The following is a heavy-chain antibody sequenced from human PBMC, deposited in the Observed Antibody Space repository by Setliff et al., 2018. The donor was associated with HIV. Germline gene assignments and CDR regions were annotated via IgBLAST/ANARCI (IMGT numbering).Heavy chain of an antibody. Sequence: ASVKVSCKSSGYTFSDYFIHWVRQAPGHGLEWMGWIHPNRGGTDYAQKFQGRVTMTRDTSITTAYMALSRLSSDDTAVYYCARVFGVRQAFDNWGQGTLVTVSS. D-gene: IGHD3-10*02. CDR3: ARVFGVRQAFDN. J-gene: IGHJ4*02. CDR1: GYTFSDYF. V-gene: IGHV1-2*02. CDR2: IHPNRGGT.